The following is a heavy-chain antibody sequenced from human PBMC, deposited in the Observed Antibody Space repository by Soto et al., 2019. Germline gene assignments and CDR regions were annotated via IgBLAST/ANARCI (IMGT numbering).Heavy chain of an antibody. J-gene: IGHJ6*03. V-gene: IGHV4-59*08. D-gene: IGHD4-4*01. CDR2: IYYSGST. Sequence: PSETLSLTCTVSGGSISSYYWSWIRQPPGKGLEWIGYIYYSGSTNYNPSLKSRVTISVDTSKNQFSLKLSSVTAADTAVYYCASVGWGATLTTRKYYYSMDVWGKGTTVTVSS. CDR3: ASVGWGATLTTRKYYYSMDV. CDR1: GGSISSYY.